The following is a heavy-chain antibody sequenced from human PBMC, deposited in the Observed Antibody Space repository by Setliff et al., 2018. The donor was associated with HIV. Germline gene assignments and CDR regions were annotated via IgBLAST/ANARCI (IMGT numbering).Heavy chain of an antibody. V-gene: IGHV4-59*01. Sequence: PSETLSLTCTVSGGSISHYYWTWIRQPPGKGLEWIGYIFYSGSTDYNPSLKSRLTISVDTPNNQFSLSLNSVTAADTAVYYCARVGGVLTGTPHFDFWGQVILVTVSS. CDR3: ARVGGVLTGTPHFDF. D-gene: IGHD3-9*01. CDR1: GGSISHYY. J-gene: IGHJ4*02. CDR2: IFYSGST.